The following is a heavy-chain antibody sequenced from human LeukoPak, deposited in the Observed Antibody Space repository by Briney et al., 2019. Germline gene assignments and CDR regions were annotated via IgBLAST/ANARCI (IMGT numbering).Heavy chain of an antibody. CDR2: MYYSGNS. CDR1: GGSISSYY. Sequence: SETLSLTCTVSGGSISSYYWSWIREPPWKGLEWMWYMYYSGNSYYNPSLKSRVTISVDTSKNQFSLKLSSMTAADTAVYYCASYSNSWYYFDYWGQGTLVTVSS. D-gene: IGHD6-13*01. J-gene: IGHJ4*02. V-gene: IGHV4-59*01. CDR3: ASYSNSWYYFDY.